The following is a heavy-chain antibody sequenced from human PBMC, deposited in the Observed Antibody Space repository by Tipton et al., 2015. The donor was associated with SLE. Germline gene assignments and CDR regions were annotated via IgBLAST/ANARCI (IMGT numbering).Heavy chain of an antibody. D-gene: IGHD5-12*01. CDR2: ISSSSSYT. CDR1: GFTFSSYS. J-gene: IGHJ3*02. Sequence: SLRLSCAASGFTFSSYSMNWVRQAPGKGLEWVSYISSSSSYTNYADSVKGRFTISRDNAKNSLYLQMNSLRAEDTAVYYCASLHSGYAFDIWGQGTMVTVSS. V-gene: IGHV3-21*05. CDR3: ASLHSGYAFDI.